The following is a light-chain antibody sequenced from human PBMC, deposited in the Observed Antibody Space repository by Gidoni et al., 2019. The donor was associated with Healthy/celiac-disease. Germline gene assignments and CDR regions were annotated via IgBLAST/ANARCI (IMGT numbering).Light chain of an antibody. CDR2: EVS. J-gene: IGLJ1*01. CDR1: SSDVGDYNY. V-gene: IGLV2-14*01. Sequence: QSALTQPASVSGSPGQSITISCTGTSSDVGDYNYVSWYQQHPGNAPKLMIYEVSNRPSGVSNRFSGSKSGNTASLTISGLQAEDEADYYCSSYTTRSRYVFGTGTKVTVL. CDR3: SSYTTRSRYV.